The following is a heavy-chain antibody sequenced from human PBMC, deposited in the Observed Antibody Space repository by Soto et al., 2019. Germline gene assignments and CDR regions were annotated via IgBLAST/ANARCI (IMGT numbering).Heavy chain of an antibody. CDR2: INASDGNT. J-gene: IGHJ4*02. CDR1: GYTFTSYG. Sequence: ASVKVSCKASGYTFTSYGISWVRQAPGQGLEWMGWINASDGNTDYAQKFQGRVTMTTDTSTTTVYMELSSLRSDDTAVYYCARPPFPGCINGVCYPCDHWGQGTLVTVSS. D-gene: IGHD2-8*01. CDR3: ARPPFPGCINGVCYPCDH. V-gene: IGHV1-18*01.